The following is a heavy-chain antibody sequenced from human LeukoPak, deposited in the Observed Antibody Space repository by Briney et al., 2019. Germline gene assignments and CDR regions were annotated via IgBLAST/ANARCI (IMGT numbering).Heavy chain of an antibody. V-gene: IGHV4-59*01. D-gene: IGHD1-1*01. CDR2: VYYNGIT. J-gene: IGHJ4*02. Sequence: PSETLSLTCTVSGVSISSYFWSWIRQPPGKGLEWIGYVYYNGITNYDPSLKSRVSISLDTSKNQFSLNLNSVTAADTAVYYCASQLGGTTFHWGQGTLVTVSS. CDR3: ASQLGGTTFH. CDR1: GVSISSYF.